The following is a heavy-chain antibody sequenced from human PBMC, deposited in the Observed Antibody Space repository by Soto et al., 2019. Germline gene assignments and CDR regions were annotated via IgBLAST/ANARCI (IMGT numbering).Heavy chain of an antibody. CDR1: GDSLRNYY. CDR3: ARTFWSGLRLDYYYMDV. J-gene: IGHJ6*03. D-gene: IGHD3-3*01. V-gene: IGHV4-59*08. CDR2: ISYTFST. Sequence: SETLSLTCTVSGDSLRNYYWIWIRLPPVNGLEFIGYISYTFSTDYIPSLGSLVTMAIDTSKNHFSLRLGSVTAADTAIYHCARTFWSGLRLDYYYMDVWGKGTTVTVSS.